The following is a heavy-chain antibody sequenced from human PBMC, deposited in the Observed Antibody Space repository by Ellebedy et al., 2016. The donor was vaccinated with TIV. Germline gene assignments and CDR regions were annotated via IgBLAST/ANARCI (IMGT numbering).Heavy chain of an antibody. J-gene: IGHJ4*02. CDR1: GFTFSSYA. D-gene: IGHD6-19*01. V-gene: IGHV3-7*01. Sequence: GESLKISXAASGFTFSSYAMNWVRQAPGKGLEWVANISPDGSAKRYVDSVKGRFTVSRDNVKNSLYLQASSLRADDTAVYYCGGWLVQNYWGQGTLVTVSS. CDR2: ISPDGSAK. CDR3: GGWLVQNY.